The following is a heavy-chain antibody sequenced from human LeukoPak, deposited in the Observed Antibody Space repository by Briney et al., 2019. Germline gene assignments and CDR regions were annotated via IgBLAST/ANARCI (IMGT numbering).Heavy chain of an antibody. CDR1: GYTFTGYY. CDR3: ASFGVVVAYNCCDL. V-gene: IGHV1-2*02. Sequence: GASVKVSCKASGYTFTGYYMHWVRQAPGQGLEWMGWINPNSCGTNYAQKFRGRETMTRDTSISTAYMELSRLRSDDTAVYYCASFGVVVAYNCCDLWGQGTLVSVFS. CDR2: INPNSCGT. D-gene: IGHD2-15*01. J-gene: IGHJ5*02.